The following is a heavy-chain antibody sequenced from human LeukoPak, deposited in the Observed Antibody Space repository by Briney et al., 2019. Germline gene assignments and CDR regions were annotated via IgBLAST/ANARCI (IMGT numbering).Heavy chain of an antibody. J-gene: IGHJ4*02. CDR2: IYYSGST. Sequence: PSETLSLTCTVSGGSISSYYWSWIRQPPGKGLEWIGYIYYSGSTNYNPSLKSRVTISADTSKNQFSLKLSSVTAADTAVYYCARHFQAAPFDYWGQGTLVNVSS. CDR3: ARHFQAAPFDY. V-gene: IGHV4-59*08. CDR1: GGSISSYY. D-gene: IGHD6-13*01.